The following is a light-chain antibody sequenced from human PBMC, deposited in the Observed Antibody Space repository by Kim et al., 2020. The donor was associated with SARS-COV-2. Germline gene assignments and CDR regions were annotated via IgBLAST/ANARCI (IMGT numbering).Light chain of an antibody. Sequence: DIQMTQSPSTLSASVGDRVTITCRASQSISSWLAWYQQKPGQAPKLLVYKASSLESGVPSRFSGSGSGTEFTLTISSLQPDDFATYYCQHYNSYPWTFGQGTKVHIK. CDR2: KAS. J-gene: IGKJ1*01. CDR3: QHYNSYPWT. CDR1: QSISSW. V-gene: IGKV1-5*03.